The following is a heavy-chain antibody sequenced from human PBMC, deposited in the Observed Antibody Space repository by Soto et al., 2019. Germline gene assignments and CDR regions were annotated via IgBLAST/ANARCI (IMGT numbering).Heavy chain of an antibody. CDR3: AMEYCSSTSCYRDY. V-gene: IGHV1-69*02. CDR1: GGTFSSYT. CDR2: IIPILGIA. D-gene: IGHD2-2*02. Sequence: QVQLVQSGAEVKKPGSSVKVSCKASGGTFSSYTISWVRQAPGQGLEWMGRIIPILGIANYAQKFQARVTITADNSTSTAYMALSSLTSEDTAVYYCAMEYCSSTSCYRDYWGQGTLVTVSS. J-gene: IGHJ4*02.